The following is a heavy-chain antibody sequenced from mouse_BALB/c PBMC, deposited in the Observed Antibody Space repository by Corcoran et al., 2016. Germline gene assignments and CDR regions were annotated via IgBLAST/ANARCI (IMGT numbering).Heavy chain of an antibody. V-gene: IGHV1-66*01. J-gene: IGHJ4*01. CDR1: GYSFTSYY. CDR3: ARYYRYAMDD. Sequence: QVQLQQSGPELVKPGASVKISCKASGYSFTSYYIHWVKQRPGQGLEWIGWIFPGSGNTKYNEKFKGKATLTADTSSSTAYMQLSSLTSEDSAVYFCARYYRYAMDDWGQGTSVTVSS. CDR2: IFPGSGNT. D-gene: IGHD2-14*01.